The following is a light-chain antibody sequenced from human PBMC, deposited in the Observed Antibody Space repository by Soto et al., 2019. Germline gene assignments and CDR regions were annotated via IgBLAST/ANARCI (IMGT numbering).Light chain of an antibody. J-gene: IGLJ3*02. CDR2: EVT. Sequence: QSVLTQPPSASGFPGQSVTISCTGSSSDVGGYSHVSWFQQHPGKAPKLIIYEVTKRPSGVPDRFSASKSGNTASLTVSGLQAEDEAEYYCSSYAGSATGLLGGGTKVTVL. CDR3: SSYAGSATGL. V-gene: IGLV2-8*01. CDR1: SSDVGGYSH.